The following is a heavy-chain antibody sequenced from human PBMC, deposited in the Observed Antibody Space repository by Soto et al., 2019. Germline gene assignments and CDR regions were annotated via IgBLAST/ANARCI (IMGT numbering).Heavy chain of an antibody. V-gene: IGHV3-48*02. Sequence: GGSLRLSCAASGFIFSSYSMNWVRQAPGKGLEWVSYISSSSSTIYYADSVKGRFTISRDNAKNSLYLQMNSLTDEDTAVYYCARESYCSRTSCYTDAFDIWGQGTMVTVSS. CDR2: ISSSSSTI. D-gene: IGHD2-2*02. CDR3: ARESYCSRTSCYTDAFDI. CDR1: GFIFSSYS. J-gene: IGHJ3*02.